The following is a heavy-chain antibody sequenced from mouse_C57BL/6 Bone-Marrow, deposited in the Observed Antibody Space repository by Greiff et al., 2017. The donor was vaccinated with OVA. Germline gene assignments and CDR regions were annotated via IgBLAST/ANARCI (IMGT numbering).Heavy chain of an antibody. Sequence: EVKVVESGGGLVKPGGSLKLSCAASGFTFSSYTMSWVRQTPEKRLEWVATISGGGGNTYYPDSVKGRFTISRDNAKNTLYLQMSSLRSEDTALYYCARSRYYYGPAWFAYWGQGTLVTVSA. D-gene: IGHD1-1*01. V-gene: IGHV5-9*01. CDR2: ISGGGGNT. J-gene: IGHJ3*01. CDR1: GFTFSSYT. CDR3: ARSRYYYGPAWFAY.